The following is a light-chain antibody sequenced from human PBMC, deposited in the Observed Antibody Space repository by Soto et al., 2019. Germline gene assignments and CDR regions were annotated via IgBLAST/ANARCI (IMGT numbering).Light chain of an antibody. CDR2: EVN. CDR3: SSYVRINKLYV. Sequence: QSALTQPPTASGTPGQSLIVSCTGTSSDIGAYDFVSWYQQHPGKVPKLLIYEVNKRPSGVPDRFSGSKSGNTASLTVSALQAEDESDYFCSSYVRINKLYVFGSMTKVTVL. J-gene: IGLJ1*01. V-gene: IGLV2-8*01. CDR1: SSDIGAYDF.